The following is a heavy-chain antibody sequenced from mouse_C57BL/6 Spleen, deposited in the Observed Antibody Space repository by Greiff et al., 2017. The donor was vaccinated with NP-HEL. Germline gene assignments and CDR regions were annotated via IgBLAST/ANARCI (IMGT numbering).Heavy chain of an antibody. CDR2: INPGSGGT. CDR1: GYAFTNYL. V-gene: IGHV1-54*01. Sequence: QVQLKESGAELVRPGTSVKVSCKASGYAFTNYLIEWVKQRPGQGLEWIGVINPGSGGTNYNEKFKGKATWTADKSSSTAYMQLSSLTSEDSAVYVCAGYRGFAYWGQGTLVTVSA. CDR3: AGYRGFAY. J-gene: IGHJ3*01. D-gene: IGHD1-2*01.